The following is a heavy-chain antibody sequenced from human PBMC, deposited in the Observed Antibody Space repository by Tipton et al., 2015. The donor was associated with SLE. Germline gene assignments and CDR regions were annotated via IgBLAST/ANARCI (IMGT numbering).Heavy chain of an antibody. J-gene: IGHJ4*02. CDR3: AKDYNHDNADYN. CDR1: GHSISSGFY. CDR2: IYYGGTI. D-gene: IGHD4-17*01. Sequence: TLSLTCSVSGHSISSGFYWGWIRQSPGKGLEWIGHIYYGGTIYYNLSLKSRVTMSIDTSKNQFSLKLSSVTVADTAVYYCAKDYNHDNADYNWGQGTLVIVSS. V-gene: IGHV4-28*03.